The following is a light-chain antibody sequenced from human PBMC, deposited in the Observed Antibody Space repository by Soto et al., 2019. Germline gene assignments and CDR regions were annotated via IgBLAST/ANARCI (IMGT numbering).Light chain of an antibody. CDR1: SSDVGGYNY. CDR3: SSYTSSSTPCV. Sequence: ALTQPASVSGSPEQSITISCTGTSSDVGGYNYVSWYQQHPGKAPKLMIYEVSNRPSGVSNRLSGSKSGNTASLTISGLQAEDEADYYCSSYTSSSTPCVFGTGTKVTVL. V-gene: IGLV2-14*01. J-gene: IGLJ1*01. CDR2: EVS.